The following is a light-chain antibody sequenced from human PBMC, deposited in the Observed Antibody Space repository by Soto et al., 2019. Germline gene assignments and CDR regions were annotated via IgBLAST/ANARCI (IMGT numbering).Light chain of an antibody. CDR1: SFNIGGNS. V-gene: IGLV1-51*01. J-gene: IGLJ1*01. Sequence: VLRRPPSVSAAPGQKITISRSGSSFNIGGNSVYWYMQLPGATPKILIFVDDKRPSGVSDRYSGPKSGTPDPLGTTGSPTGDEADYYCGSWDSSMIAYVFGTGTKVTVL. CDR2: VDD. CDR3: GSWDSSMIAYV.